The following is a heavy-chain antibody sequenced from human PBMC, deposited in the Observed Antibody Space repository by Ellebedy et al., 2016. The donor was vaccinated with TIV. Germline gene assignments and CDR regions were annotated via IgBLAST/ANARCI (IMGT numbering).Heavy chain of an antibody. Sequence: SETLSLXXAVYGGSFSGYYWSWIRQPPGKGLEWIGEINHSGSTNYNPSLKSRVTMSVDTSKNQFSLKLSSVTAADTAVYYCARERIYCSSTSCYRGPYYYYYMDVWGKGTTVTVSS. D-gene: IGHD2-2*02. J-gene: IGHJ6*03. CDR3: ARERIYCSSTSCYRGPYYYYYMDV. CDR1: GGSFSGYY. CDR2: INHSGST. V-gene: IGHV4-34*01.